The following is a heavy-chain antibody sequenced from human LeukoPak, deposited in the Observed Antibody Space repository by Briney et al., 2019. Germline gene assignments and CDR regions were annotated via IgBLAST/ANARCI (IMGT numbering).Heavy chain of an antibody. CDR3: ARGGEENWFDP. Sequence: SETLSLTCTVSGGSISGFYWSWIRQPPGKGLEWIGEINHSGSTNYNPSLKSRVTISVDTSKNQFSLKLSSVTAADTAVYYCARGGEENWFDPWGQGTLVTVSS. CDR1: GGSISGFY. CDR2: INHSGST. V-gene: IGHV4-34*01. J-gene: IGHJ5*02.